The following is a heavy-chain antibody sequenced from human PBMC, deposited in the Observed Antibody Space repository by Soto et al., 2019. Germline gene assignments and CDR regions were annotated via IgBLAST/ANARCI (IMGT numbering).Heavy chain of an antibody. Sequence: GGSLRLSCAASGFTFSSYSMNWVRQAPGKGLEWVSYISSSSSTIYYADSVKGRFTISRDNAQNSLFLQMNTLRPEDSAIYYCARVAYWGPGTQVTVSS. CDR1: GFTFSSYS. CDR2: ISSSSSTI. J-gene: IGHJ4*02. CDR3: ARVAY. V-gene: IGHV3-48*04.